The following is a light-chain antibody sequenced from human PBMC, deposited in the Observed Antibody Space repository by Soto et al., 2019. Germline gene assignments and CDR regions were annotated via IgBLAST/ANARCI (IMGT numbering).Light chain of an antibody. CDR3: QLYGSSPKT. V-gene: IGKV3-20*01. Sequence: EIVLTQSPGTLSLSPGERATLSCRATQTISSNYLAWYQQKPGQAPKVLIHSASTRATGIPDRFSGGGSGTDFTLTISRLEPEDFAVYYCQLYGSSPKTFGQGTKVDIK. CDR2: SAS. J-gene: IGKJ1*01. CDR1: QTISSNY.